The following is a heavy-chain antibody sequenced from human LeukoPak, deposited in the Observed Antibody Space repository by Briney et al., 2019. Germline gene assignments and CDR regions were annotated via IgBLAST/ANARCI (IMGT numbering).Heavy chain of an antibody. D-gene: IGHD5-24*01. V-gene: IGHV1-69-2*01. CDR1: GYTFTDYY. Sequence: ASVKISCKVSGYTFTDYYMHWVRQAPGKGLEWMGLVDPEDGETIYAEKFQGRVTITADTSTDTAYMELSSLRSEDTAVYYCATDLEMATELMFDPWGQGTLVTVSS. J-gene: IGHJ5*02. CDR3: ATDLEMATELMFDP. CDR2: VDPEDGET.